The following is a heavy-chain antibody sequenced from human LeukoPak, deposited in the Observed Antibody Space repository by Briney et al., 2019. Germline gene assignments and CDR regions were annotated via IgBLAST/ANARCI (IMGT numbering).Heavy chain of an antibody. J-gene: IGHJ6*03. Sequence: VASVKVSCKASGYTFTSYHMHWVRQAPGQGLEWMGWIYPNSGGTNYAQKFQGRVTMTRDTSISTAYMELSGLRSDDTAVYYCARSEQFPYYMDVWGKGTTVTVSS. V-gene: IGHV1-2*02. CDR1: GYTFTSYH. D-gene: IGHD6-19*01. CDR3: ARSEQFPYYMDV. CDR2: IYPNSGGT.